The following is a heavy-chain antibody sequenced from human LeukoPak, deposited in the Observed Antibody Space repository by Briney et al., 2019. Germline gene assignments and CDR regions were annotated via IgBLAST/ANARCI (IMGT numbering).Heavy chain of an antibody. D-gene: IGHD6-13*01. V-gene: IGHV3-21*01. J-gene: IGHJ6*03. CDR1: GFTFSSYS. CDR3: ARGGSSWYYMDV. Sequence: GGSLRLSCAASGFTFSSYSMNWVRQAPGKGLEWVSSISSSSSYIYYADSVKGRFTISGDNAKNSLYLQMNSLRAEDTAVYYCARGGSSWYYMDVWGKGTTVTVSS. CDR2: ISSSSSYI.